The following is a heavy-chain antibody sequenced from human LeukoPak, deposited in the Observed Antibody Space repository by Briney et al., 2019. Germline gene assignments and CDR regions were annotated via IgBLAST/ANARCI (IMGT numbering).Heavy chain of an antibody. CDR1: GFTFSVYA. CDR2: ISYDGSNK. V-gene: IGHV3-30-3*01. J-gene: IGHJ6*02. Sequence: PGGSLRLSCAASGFTFSVYAMHWVRQAPGKGLEWVAVISYDGSNKYYADSVKGRFTISRDNSKNTLYLQMNSLRAEDTAVYYCARRHYYGSGSSSYYYYGMDVWGQGTTVTVSS. CDR3: ARRHYYGSGSSSYYYYGMDV. D-gene: IGHD3-10*01.